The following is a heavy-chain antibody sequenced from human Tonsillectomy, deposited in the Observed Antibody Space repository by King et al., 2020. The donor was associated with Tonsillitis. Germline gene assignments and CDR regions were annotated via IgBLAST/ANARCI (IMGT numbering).Heavy chain of an antibody. CDR2: INAGNGKT. D-gene: IGHD2-21*01. Sequence: QLVQSGAEVKKPGASVKISCKASGYTFSSYAIHWVRQAPGQRPEWMGWINAGNGKTKSSQKFQGRVTFTRDTSASIAYMYLSSLTSEDTAVYYCARDAGQIAVVIEDGAYCLDLWRQGTLVTVSS. J-gene: IGHJ4*02. CDR3: ARDAGQIAVVIEDGAYCLDL. V-gene: IGHV1-3*01. CDR1: GYTFSSYA.